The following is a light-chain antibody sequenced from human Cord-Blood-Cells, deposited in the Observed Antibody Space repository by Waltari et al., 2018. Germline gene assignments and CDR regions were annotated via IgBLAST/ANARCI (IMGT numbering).Light chain of an antibody. V-gene: IGKV1-39*01. Sequence: DIQMTQSPSSLSASVGDRVTINCRASQSISSYLNWYQQKPGKAPKLLIYAASSLQSGVPSRFSGSGSGTDFTLTISSLQPEDFATDYCQQSYSTPWTFGQGTKVEIK. J-gene: IGKJ1*01. CDR1: QSISSY. CDR2: AAS. CDR3: QQSYSTPWT.